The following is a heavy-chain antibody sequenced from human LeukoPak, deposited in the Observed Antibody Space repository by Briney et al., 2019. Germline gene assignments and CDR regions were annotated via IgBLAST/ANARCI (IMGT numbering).Heavy chain of an antibody. Sequence: GGSLRLSCAASGFTFSTYCMTWVRQAPGKGLEWVANINLDGSAEYYVGSVRGRFTISRDNSKNSLYLQMNSLRAEDTAVYYCAKGYYGSGSYCGFDYWGQGTLVTVSS. CDR2: INLDGSAE. J-gene: IGHJ4*02. D-gene: IGHD3-10*01. CDR1: GFTFSTYC. V-gene: IGHV3-7*01. CDR3: AKGYYGSGSYCGFDY.